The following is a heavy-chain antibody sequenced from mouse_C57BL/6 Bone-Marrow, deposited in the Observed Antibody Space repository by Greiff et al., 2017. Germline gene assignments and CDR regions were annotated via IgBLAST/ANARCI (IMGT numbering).Heavy chain of an antibody. CDR3: TGYYGTWFAY. J-gene: IGHJ3*01. Sequence: QVQLKQSGAELVRPGASVTLSCKASGYTFPDYEMHWVKQTPVHGLEWIGAIDPETGGTAYNQKFKGKAILTADKSSSTAYMELRSLTSEDSAVYYCTGYYGTWFAYWGQGTLVTVSA. CDR2: IDPETGGT. CDR1: GYTFPDYE. V-gene: IGHV1-15*01. D-gene: IGHD1-2*01.